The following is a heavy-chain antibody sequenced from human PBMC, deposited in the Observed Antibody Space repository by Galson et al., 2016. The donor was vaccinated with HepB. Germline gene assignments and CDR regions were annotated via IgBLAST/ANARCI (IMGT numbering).Heavy chain of an antibody. D-gene: IGHD3-3*01. J-gene: IGHJ5*02. CDR2: ILYDGSKK. CDR3: SRDSFRIFGVTPNWLDP. V-gene: IGHV3-33*01. Sequence: SLRLSCAASGFTFSSYGMHWVRQAPGKGLEWVAVILYDGSKKYYADSVKGRFTISRDNSKNTLYLQLNSLRAEDTAVYYCSRDSFRIFGVTPNWLDPRGQGTLFSFSS. CDR1: GFTFSSYG.